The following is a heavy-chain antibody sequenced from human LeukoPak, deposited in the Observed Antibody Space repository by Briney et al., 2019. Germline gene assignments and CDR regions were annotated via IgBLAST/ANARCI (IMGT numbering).Heavy chain of an antibody. CDR1: GYTFTGYS. CDR3: ARDAATINFDY. Sequence: ASVKVSCKASGYTFTGYSINWVRQAPGQGLEWMGWINIYTGNPTYAQGFAGRFVFSLDTSVSTAYLQISSLKAEDTAVYYCARDAATINFDYWGQGTLVTVSS. V-gene: IGHV7-4-1*02. J-gene: IGHJ4*02. CDR2: INIYTGNP. D-gene: IGHD5-24*01.